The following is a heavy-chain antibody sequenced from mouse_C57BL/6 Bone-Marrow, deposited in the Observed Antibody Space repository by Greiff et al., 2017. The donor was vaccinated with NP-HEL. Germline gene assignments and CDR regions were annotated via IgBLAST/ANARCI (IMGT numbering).Heavy chain of an antibody. CDR3: ARMDTTVVPYAMDY. D-gene: IGHD1-1*01. Sequence: VHLVESGPGLVQPSQSLSITCTVSGFSLTSYGVHWVRQSPGKGLEWLGVIWSGGSTDYNAAFISRLSISKDNSKSQVFFKMNSLQADDTAIYYCARMDTTVVPYAMDYWGQGTSVTVSS. CDR2: IWSGGST. V-gene: IGHV2-2*01. J-gene: IGHJ4*01. CDR1: GFSLTSYG.